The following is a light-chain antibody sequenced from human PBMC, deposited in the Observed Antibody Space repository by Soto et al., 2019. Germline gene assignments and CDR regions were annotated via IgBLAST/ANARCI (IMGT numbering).Light chain of an antibody. CDR3: VSFAGGTYV. CDR2: DVN. V-gene: IGLV2-8*01. Sequence: QSALTQPPSASGSPGQSVTISCTGTSSDVGAYIFVSWYQQHPGKAPKLMVYDVNRRPPGVPDRFFGSKSGNTASLTVSGLQAEDEADYYCVSFAGGTYVFGTGTKLTVI. J-gene: IGLJ1*01. CDR1: SSDVGAYIF.